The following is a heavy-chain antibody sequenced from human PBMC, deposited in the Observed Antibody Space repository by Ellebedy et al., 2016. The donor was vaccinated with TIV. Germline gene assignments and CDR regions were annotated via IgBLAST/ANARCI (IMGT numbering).Heavy chain of an antibody. CDR2: INQAGTET. CDR1: GFTFKNNW. D-gene: IGHD6-19*01. Sequence: GESLKISCAASGFTFKNNWMSWVRQTPQKGLEWVANINQAGTETHYVDSVKGRFVISRDNARQSLYLQMNSLRAEDTAVYYCARATQWLTFDYWGQGILVTVSS. CDR3: ARATQWLTFDY. J-gene: IGHJ4*02. V-gene: IGHV3-7*03.